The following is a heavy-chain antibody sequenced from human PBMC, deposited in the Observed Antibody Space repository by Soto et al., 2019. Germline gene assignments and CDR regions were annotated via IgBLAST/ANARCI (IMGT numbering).Heavy chain of an antibody. CDR2: INPSGGST. CDR1: GSTFTSYY. J-gene: IGHJ6*02. Sequence: ASVKVSCKASGSTFTSYYMHWVRQAPGQGLEWMGIINPSGGSTSYAQKFQGRVTMTRDTSTSTVYMELSSLRSEDTAVYYCARDTHSSGYYSAYYYYGMDVWGQGTTVTVSS. D-gene: IGHD3-22*01. V-gene: IGHV1-46*01. CDR3: ARDTHSSGYYSAYYYYGMDV.